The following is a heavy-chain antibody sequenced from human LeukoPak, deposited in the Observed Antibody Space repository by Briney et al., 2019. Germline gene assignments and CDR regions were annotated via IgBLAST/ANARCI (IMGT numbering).Heavy chain of an antibody. V-gene: IGHV1-69*13. CDR2: IIPIFGTA. Sequence: GASVTVSCTASGGTFSSYAISWVRQAPGQGLEWMGGIIPIFGTANYAQKFQGRVTITADESTSTAYMELSSLRSEDTAVYYCARDPSRDSGSYGAFDIWGQGTMVTVSS. CDR1: GGTFSSYA. J-gene: IGHJ3*02. D-gene: IGHD1-26*01. CDR3: ARDPSRDSGSYGAFDI.